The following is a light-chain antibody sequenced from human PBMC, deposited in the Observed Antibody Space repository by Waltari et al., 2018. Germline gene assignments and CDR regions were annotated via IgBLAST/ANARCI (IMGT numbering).Light chain of an antibody. CDR1: NIGTYS. Sequence: SYVVTQPPSVSVAAGETATITCGGDNIGTYSVHVYQQKQGQAPVLVIFYDRDRPSGIPDRFSGSNSGNTATLTISRVEAGDEARYYCHVWHPHVDPGVFGTGTEVTVL. CDR2: YDR. J-gene: IGLJ1*01. CDR3: HVWHPHVDPGV. V-gene: IGLV3-21*04.